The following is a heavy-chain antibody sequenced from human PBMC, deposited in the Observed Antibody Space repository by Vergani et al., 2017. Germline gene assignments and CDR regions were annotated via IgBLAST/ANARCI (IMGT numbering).Heavy chain of an antibody. Sequence: QVQLQESGPGLVKPSETLSLTCTVSGGSISSYYWSWIRQPPGKGLAWIGYIYYSGSTNYNPSLKSRVTIAVDPSKKQFSRKLSSVTAADTAVYYCARTYYDFWSGYFRFGGWFDPWGQGTLVTVSS. CDR1: GGSISSYY. CDR2: IYYSGST. V-gene: IGHV4-59*01. CDR3: ARTYYDFWSGYFRFGGWFDP. D-gene: IGHD3-3*01. J-gene: IGHJ5*02.